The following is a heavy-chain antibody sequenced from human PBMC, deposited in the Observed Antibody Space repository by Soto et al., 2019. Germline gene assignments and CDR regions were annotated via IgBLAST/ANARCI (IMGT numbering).Heavy chain of an antibody. V-gene: IGHV4-34*01. CDR2: INHSGST. J-gene: IGHJ4*02. D-gene: IGHD3-22*01. CDR1: GGSFSGYY. CDR3: ARAYYYDSSGYPQMDY. Sequence: TLSLTCAVYGGSFSGYYWSWIRQPPGKGLEWIGEINHSGSTNYNPSLKSRVTISVDTSKNQFSLKLSSVTAADTAVYYCARAYYYDSSGYPQMDYWGQGTLVTVSS.